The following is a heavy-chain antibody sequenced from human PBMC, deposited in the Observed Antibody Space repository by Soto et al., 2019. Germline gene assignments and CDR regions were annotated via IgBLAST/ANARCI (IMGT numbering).Heavy chain of an antibody. J-gene: IGHJ5*02. Sequence: SETLSLTCAVYGGSFSGYYGSWIRQPPGKGLEWIGEINHSGSTNYNPSLKSRVTISVDTSKNQFSLKLSSVTAADTAVYYCARGGLGIFGVVRGPRGFDPWGQGTLVTVSS. CDR2: INHSGST. V-gene: IGHV4-34*01. CDR3: ARGGLGIFGVVRGPRGFDP. CDR1: GGSFSGYY. D-gene: IGHD3-3*01.